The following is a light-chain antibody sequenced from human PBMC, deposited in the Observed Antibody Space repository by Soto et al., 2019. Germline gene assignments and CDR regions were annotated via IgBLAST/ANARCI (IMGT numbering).Light chain of an antibody. Sequence: QSVLTQPPSTSGTPGQRVTISCSGSASNIGHNFVYWYQQFPGTAPKLLIYRNNQRPSGVPDRLSGSKSGASASLGISGLRSEDEADYYCAAWDDRLSGGVFGGGTKLTVL. CDR1: ASNIGHNF. V-gene: IGLV1-47*01. J-gene: IGLJ3*02. CDR3: AAWDDRLSGGV. CDR2: RNN.